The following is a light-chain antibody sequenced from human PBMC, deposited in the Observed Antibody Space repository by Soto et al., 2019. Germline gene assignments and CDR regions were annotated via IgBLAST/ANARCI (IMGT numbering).Light chain of an antibody. Sequence: DIQMTQSPSSLSASVGDRVTITCRASQSISNLLNWYQHKPGKAPKLLIYGTSTLQSGVPSRFSGSGSGTDVTLTISSLQREDFATYYCQQSYSSSWTFGRGTKGEVK. J-gene: IGKJ1*01. CDR2: GTS. V-gene: IGKV1-39*01. CDR3: QQSYSSSWT. CDR1: QSISNL.